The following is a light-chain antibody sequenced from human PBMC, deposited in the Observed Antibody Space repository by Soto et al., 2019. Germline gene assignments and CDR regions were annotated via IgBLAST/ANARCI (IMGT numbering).Light chain of an antibody. Sequence: EIVMTQSPATLSVSPVERATLSFRASQSVNSSYLAWYQQKPGQAPRLLIYDASNRATGIPARFSGSGSGTDFTLTISSLEPEDFAVYYCQQRSNWPPFTFGQGTRLEIK. CDR3: QQRSNWPPFT. J-gene: IGKJ5*01. CDR1: QSVNSSY. V-gene: IGKV3-11*01. CDR2: DAS.